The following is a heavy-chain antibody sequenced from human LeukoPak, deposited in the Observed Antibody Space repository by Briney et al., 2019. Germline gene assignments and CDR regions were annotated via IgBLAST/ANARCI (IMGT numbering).Heavy chain of an antibody. D-gene: IGHD3-10*01. CDR3: ARSAYYYGSGSYRLYWLDP. CDR2: MSAYNGNT. V-gene: IGHV1-18*01. CDR1: GYTFTSYG. Sequence: ASVKVSCKASGYTFTSYGISWVRQAPGQGLEWMGWMSAYNGNTNYAQKLQGRVTMTTDTSTSTAYMELRSLRSDDTAVYYCARSAYYYGSGSYRLYWLDPWGQGTLVTVSS. J-gene: IGHJ5*02.